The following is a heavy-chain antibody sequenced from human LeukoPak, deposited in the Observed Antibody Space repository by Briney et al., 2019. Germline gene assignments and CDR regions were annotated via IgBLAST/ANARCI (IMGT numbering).Heavy chain of an antibody. CDR2: IYYTGST. J-gene: IGHJ4*02. V-gene: IGHV4-59*01. CDR1: GDSISSYY. CDR3: ARGEYSSGSSPLRN. Sequence: PSETLSLTCTVSGDSISSYYWSWIRQPPGKGLEWIGCIYYTGSTNYNPSLKSRVTISLDTSNDQFSLKLNSVTAADTAVYYCARGEYSSGSSPLRNWGQGTLVTVSS. D-gene: IGHD3-22*01.